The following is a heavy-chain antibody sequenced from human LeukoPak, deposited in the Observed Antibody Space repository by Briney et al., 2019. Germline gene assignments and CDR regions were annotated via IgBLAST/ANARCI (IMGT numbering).Heavy chain of an antibody. D-gene: IGHD6-13*01. CDR3: ARGPKYISATGPYYFDY. V-gene: IGHV4-38-2*02. CDR2: IYHSGST. J-gene: IGHJ4*02. CDR1: GYSISNSYY. Sequence: SETLSLTCTVSGYSISNSYYWGWVRQSPGKGLEWIGSIYHSGSTNYNPSLKSRVTISVDTSKNQFSLNLRSVTAADTGIYYCARGPKYISATGPYYFDYWGQGTPVTVSS.